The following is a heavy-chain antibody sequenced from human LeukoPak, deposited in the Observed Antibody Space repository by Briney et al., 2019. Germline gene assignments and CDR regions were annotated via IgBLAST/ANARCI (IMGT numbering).Heavy chain of an antibody. D-gene: IGHD4-17*01. CDR3: ARTTSMTASGYDY. CDR2: MNPNNGDS. J-gene: IGHJ4*02. CDR1: GYTFTNYH. V-gene: IGHV1-8*03. Sequence: ASVKVSCKASGYTFTNYHINWVRQASGQGLEWMGWMNPNNGDSGYAQNPQGRATITTDTSISTAYMELRILRSDDTAVYFCARTTSMTASGYDYWGQGTLVTVSS.